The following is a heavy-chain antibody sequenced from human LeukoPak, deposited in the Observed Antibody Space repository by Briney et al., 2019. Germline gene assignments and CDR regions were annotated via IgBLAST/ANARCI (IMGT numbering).Heavy chain of an antibody. V-gene: IGHV1-2*02. CDR3: ARDRSSSWYAGNDAFDT. Sequence: ASVKVSCKASGYTFTGYYMHWVRQAPGQGLEWMGWINPNSGGTNYAQKFQGRVTMTRDTSISTAYMELSRLRSDDTAVYYCARDRSSSWYAGNDAFDTWGQGTMVTVSS. D-gene: IGHD6-13*01. CDR1: GYTFTGYY. CDR2: INPNSGGT. J-gene: IGHJ3*02.